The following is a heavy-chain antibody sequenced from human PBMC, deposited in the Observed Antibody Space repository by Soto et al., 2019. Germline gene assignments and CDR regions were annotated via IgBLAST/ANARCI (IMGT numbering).Heavy chain of an antibody. CDR3: AHAYGGRSLY. V-gene: IGHV2-5*02. CDR1: GFSLPTDRVG. Sequence: QITLKESGPTLVKPTQTLTLTCTFSGFSLPTDRVGVGWIRQPPGKALEWLAVIYWDDTKTYRPSLKSRLTITKDPSNNPVALTMTDMDPVATATYYCAHAYGGRSLYWGQGTLVPVSS. D-gene: IGHD1-26*01. J-gene: IGHJ1*01. CDR2: IYWDDTK.